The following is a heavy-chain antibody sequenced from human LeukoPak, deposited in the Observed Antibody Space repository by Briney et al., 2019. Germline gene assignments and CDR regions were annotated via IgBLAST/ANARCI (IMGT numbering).Heavy chain of an antibody. Sequence: ASVKVSCKASGYTFAAHYMHWVRQAPGQGLEWMGWIIPNSGGTNYAQRFQGRVTMTRDTSISTAYMELSSLRSYDTAVYYCARDGALGGTGGYWFDPWGQGTLVTVSS. CDR1: GYTFAAHY. CDR2: IIPNSGGT. D-gene: IGHD6-19*01. CDR3: ARDGALGGTGGYWFDP. V-gene: IGHV1-2*02. J-gene: IGHJ5*02.